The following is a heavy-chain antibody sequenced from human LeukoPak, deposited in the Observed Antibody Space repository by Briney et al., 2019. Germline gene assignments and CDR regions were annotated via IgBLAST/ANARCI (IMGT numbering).Heavy chain of an antibody. CDR1: GLSVSSNY. CDR2: VHRGGNT. J-gene: IGHJ4*02. Sequence: PGGSLRLSCTASGLSVSSNYMSWVRQAPGKGLEWVSVVHRGGNTYYADSVKGRLTISRDNAKNMLYLQMNRLRAEDTAVYYCARSRYSDYEVLDLDYWGQGTLVTVSS. V-gene: IGHV3-53*01. CDR3: ARSRYSDYEVLDLDY. D-gene: IGHD5-12*01.